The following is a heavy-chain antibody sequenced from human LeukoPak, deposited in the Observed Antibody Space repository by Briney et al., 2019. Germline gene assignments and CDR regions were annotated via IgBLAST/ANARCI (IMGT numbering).Heavy chain of an antibody. Sequence: SSETLSLTCTVSGGSISSSSYYWGWIRQPPGKGLEWIGSIYYSGSTYYNPSLKSRVTISVDTSKNQFSLKLSSVTAADTAVYYCARDPKAAAGTIPNDAFDIWGQGTMVTVSS. J-gene: IGHJ3*02. V-gene: IGHV4-39*07. CDR3: ARDPKAAAGTIPNDAFDI. CDR1: GGSISSSSYY. D-gene: IGHD6-13*01. CDR2: IYYSGST.